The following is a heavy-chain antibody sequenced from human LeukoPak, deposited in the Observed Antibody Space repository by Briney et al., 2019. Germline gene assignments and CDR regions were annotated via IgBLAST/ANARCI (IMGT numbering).Heavy chain of an antibody. CDR1: GGSISSYY. D-gene: IGHD2-8*01. CDR3: ARINGVPYYYGMDV. V-gene: IGHV4-59*01. Sequence: SETLSLTCTVSGGSISSYYWSWIRQPPGKGLEWIGYMHYSGSTNYNPSLKSRVTISVDTSKNQFSLKLSSVTAADTAVYYCARINGVPYYYGMDVWGQGTTVTVSS. CDR2: MHYSGST. J-gene: IGHJ6*02.